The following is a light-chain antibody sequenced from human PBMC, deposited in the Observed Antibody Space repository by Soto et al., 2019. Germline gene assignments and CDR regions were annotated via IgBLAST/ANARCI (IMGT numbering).Light chain of an antibody. CDR3: QQYDNWPLT. J-gene: IGKJ4*01. Sequence: EIVMTQSPATLSVSPGERATLSCRASQSVSSNLAWYQQKPGQAPRFLIYDASTRATGIPARFSGSGSGTQFTLTITSPQSEDFAVYFCQQYDNWPLTFGGGTKVEIK. CDR1: QSVSSN. V-gene: IGKV3-15*01. CDR2: DAS.